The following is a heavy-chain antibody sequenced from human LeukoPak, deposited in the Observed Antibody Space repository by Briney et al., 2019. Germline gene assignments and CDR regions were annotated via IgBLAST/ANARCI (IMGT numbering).Heavy chain of an antibody. CDR3: ARDLLGWELHYFDY. J-gene: IGHJ4*02. D-gene: IGHD1-26*01. CDR1: GFTFSRYW. V-gene: IGHV3-7*01. CDR2: IKQDGSEK. Sequence: PGGSLRLSCAVSGFTFSRYWMSWVRQAPGKGLEWVAHIKQDGSEKYYVDSVRGRFTISRDNAKNSLYLQMNSLRAEDTAVYYCARDLLGWELHYFDYWGQGTLVTVSS.